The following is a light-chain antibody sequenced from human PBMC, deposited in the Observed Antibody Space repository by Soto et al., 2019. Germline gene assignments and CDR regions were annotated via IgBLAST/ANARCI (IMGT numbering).Light chain of an antibody. J-gene: IGKJ4*01. CDR1: QAISSY. CDR3: QHLYSYPLT. V-gene: IGKV1-9*01. CDR2: AAS. Sequence: DIQLTQSPSFLSASVGDRVTITCRASQAISSYLVWYQQTPGKAPKLLIYAASTLQSGVPSRFSGSGSVTEFTLTISSLQPEDFATYYCQHLYSYPLTFGGGTKVEIK.